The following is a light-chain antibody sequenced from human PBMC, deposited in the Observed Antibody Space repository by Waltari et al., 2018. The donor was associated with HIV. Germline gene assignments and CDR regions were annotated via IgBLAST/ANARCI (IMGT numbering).Light chain of an antibody. V-gene: IGLV2-18*02. CDR3: SSYSSSSTWV. J-gene: IGLJ3*02. CDR1: SSDVGSYNR. Sequence: QSALTQPPSVSGSPGQSVTISCTGTSSDVGSYNRVSWYQHPPGTAPKLMIYEVTHRAAGVPVRFSGSKSGNTASLTISGRQAEDEAHYYCSSYSSSSTWVFGVGTKLTVL. CDR2: EVT.